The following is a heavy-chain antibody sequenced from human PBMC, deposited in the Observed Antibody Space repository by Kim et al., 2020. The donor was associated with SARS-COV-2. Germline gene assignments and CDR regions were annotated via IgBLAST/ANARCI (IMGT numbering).Heavy chain of an antibody. CDR1: GFTFSNAW. D-gene: IGHD4-17*01. J-gene: IGHJ4*02. CDR3: AAYGGHDY. CDR2: IKSKTDGGTT. Sequence: GGSLRLSCVASGFTFSNAWMNWVRQAPGKGLEWVGHIKSKTDGGTTDYAAPVKDRITITRDDSKNTVSLQMNSLKTEDTAVYYCAAYGGHDYWGQGTLVTVSS. V-gene: IGHV3-15*01.